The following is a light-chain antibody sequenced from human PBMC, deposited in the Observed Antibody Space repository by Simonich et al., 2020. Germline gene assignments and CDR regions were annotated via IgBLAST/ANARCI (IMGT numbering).Light chain of an antibody. Sequence: DIVMTQSPDSLAVSLGERATINCKSSQSVLYSSNNKNYLAWYQQKPGQPPKQLIYWASTRESGVPDRFSGSGSGTDFTLTISSLKAEDVAVYYCQQYYSTPWTFGQGTKVEIK. CDR1: QSVLYSSNNKNY. CDR3: QQYYSTPWT. J-gene: IGKJ1*01. V-gene: IGKV4-1*01. CDR2: WAS.